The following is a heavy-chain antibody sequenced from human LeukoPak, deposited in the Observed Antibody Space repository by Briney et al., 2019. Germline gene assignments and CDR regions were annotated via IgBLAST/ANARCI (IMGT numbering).Heavy chain of an antibody. V-gene: IGHV1-69*13. CDR1: GGTFSNHV. J-gene: IGHJ5*02. D-gene: IGHD2-2*01. CDR3: AGGVVPAAITSWFDP. Sequence: SVKVSCKASGGTFSNHVMTWVRQAPGQGLEWMGGIISAFGPANYAQKFQGRVTITADESINTAYMELSSLRSEDTAVYYCAGGVVPAAITSWFDPWGQGTLVTVSS. CDR2: IISAFGPA.